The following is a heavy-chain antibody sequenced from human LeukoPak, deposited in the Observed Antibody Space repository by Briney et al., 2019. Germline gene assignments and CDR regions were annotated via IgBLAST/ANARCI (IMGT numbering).Heavy chain of an antibody. Sequence: PGGSLRLSCAASGFTFSAYAMSWVRQAPGKGLEWVSAISSSGDKTYYADSVKDRFTISRDNSQNTLSLQMNRLRDDDTAVYYCAKDQSPEYYDTSGFGGNWFDPWGQGTLVTVSS. J-gene: IGHJ5*02. CDR3: AKDQSPEYYDTSGFGGNWFDP. V-gene: IGHV3-23*01. D-gene: IGHD3-22*01. CDR2: ISSSGDKT. CDR1: GFTFSAYA.